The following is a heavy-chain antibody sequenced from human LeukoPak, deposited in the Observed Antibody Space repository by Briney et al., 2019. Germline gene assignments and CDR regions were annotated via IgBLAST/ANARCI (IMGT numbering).Heavy chain of an antibody. Sequence: GESLEISCKGSGYSFTSYWIGWVRQMPGKGLEWMGIIYPGDSDTRYSPSFQGQVTISADKSISTAYLQWSSLKASDTAMYYCARHREEAYYYDSSGYPDYWGQGTLVTVSS. J-gene: IGHJ4*02. CDR1: GYSFTSYW. CDR2: IYPGDSDT. CDR3: ARHREEAYYYDSSGYPDY. D-gene: IGHD3-22*01. V-gene: IGHV5-51*01.